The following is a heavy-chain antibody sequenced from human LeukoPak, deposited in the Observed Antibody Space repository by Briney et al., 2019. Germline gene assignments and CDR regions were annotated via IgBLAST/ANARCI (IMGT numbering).Heavy chain of an antibody. J-gene: IGHJ3*02. Sequence: PSETLSLTCTVSGGSISSYYWSWIRQPPGKGLEWIGYIFHSGSANYNPSLKSRVTIPVDTSKNQFPLKLSSVTAADMAVYYCGRHGGATMVRGVLVDAFDIWGQGTMVTVSS. CDR3: GRHGGATMVRGVLVDAFDI. D-gene: IGHD3-10*01. CDR1: GGSISSYY. V-gene: IGHV4-59*08. CDR2: IFHSGSA.